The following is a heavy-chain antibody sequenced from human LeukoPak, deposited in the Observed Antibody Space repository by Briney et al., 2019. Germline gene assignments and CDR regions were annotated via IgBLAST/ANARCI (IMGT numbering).Heavy chain of an antibody. CDR2: INHSGST. CDR1: GGSFSGYY. J-gene: IGHJ4*02. V-gene: IGHV4-34*01. CDR3: ARGRPYDSSGDY. Sequence: PSETLPLTCTVYGGSFSGYYWSWIRQPPGKGLEWIGEINHSGSTNYNPSLKSRVTISVDTSKNQFSLKLNSVTAADTAVYYCARGRPYDSSGDYWGQGTLVTVSS. D-gene: IGHD3-22*01.